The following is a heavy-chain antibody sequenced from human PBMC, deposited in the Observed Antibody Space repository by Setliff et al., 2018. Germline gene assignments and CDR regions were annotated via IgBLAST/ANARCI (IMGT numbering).Heavy chain of an antibody. J-gene: IGHJ3*02. CDR3: ARPGLYCSGGSCYGDDAFDI. CDR1: GYTFTSYG. V-gene: IGHV1-18*01. CDR2: ISAYDGDT. D-gene: IGHD2-15*01. Sequence: ASVKVSCKASGYTFTSYGISWVRQAPGQGLEWMGWISAYDGDTNYAQKLQGRVTMTTDTSTATAYMELRSLRSDDTAVYYCARPGLYCSGGSCYGDDAFDIWGQGTMVTVSS.